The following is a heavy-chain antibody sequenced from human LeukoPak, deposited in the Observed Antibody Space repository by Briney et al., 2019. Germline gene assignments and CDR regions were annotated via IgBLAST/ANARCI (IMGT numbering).Heavy chain of an antibody. CDR2: IYPGDSDT. V-gene: IGHV5-51*01. D-gene: IGHD3-16*01. J-gene: IGHJ3*02. CDR3: ARLGGLLPPPVDAFDI. CDR1: GYTFTNYW. Sequence: GESLKISCKGSGYTFTNYWIGWVRQMPGKGLEWMGIIYPGDSDTRYSPSFQGQVTISADKSITTAYLQWSSLKASDTAMYYCARLGGLLPPPVDAFDIWGQGTMVTVSS.